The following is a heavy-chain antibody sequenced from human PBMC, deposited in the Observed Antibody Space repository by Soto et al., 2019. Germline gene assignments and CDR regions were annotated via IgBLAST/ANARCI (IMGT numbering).Heavy chain of an antibody. J-gene: IGHJ6*03. CDR1: GFTFSSYG. CDR2: IWYDGSNK. V-gene: IGHV3-33*01. Sequence: QVQLVESGGGVVQPGRSLRLSCAASGFTFSSYGMHWVRQAPGKGLEWVAVIWYDGSNKYYADSVKGRFTISRDNSKNTLYLQMNSLRAEDTAVYYCARRRVLTTPITDYYYMDVWGKGTTVTVSS. CDR3: ARRRVLTTPITDYYYMDV. D-gene: IGHD4-4*01.